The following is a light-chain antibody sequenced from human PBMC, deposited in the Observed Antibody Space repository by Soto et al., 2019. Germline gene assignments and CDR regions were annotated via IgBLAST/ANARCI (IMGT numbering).Light chain of an antibody. CDR2: EGT. V-gene: IGLV2-23*01. Sequence: QSALTQPASVSGSPGQSITISCTGTSSDVGNFNLVSWYQHHPGKAPKLIIYEGTKRPSGVSNRFSGSKSGNTASLTISGLQTDDEADYYCSSYADSSRIFGGGTKLTVL. CDR3: SSYADSSRI. CDR1: SSDVGNFNL. J-gene: IGLJ2*01.